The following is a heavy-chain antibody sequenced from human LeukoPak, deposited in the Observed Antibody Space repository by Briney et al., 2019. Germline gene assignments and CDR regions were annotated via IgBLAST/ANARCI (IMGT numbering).Heavy chain of an antibody. J-gene: IGHJ6*03. Sequence: GGSLRLSCVASGFSFSSYWMSWVRQTPGKGLEWVANIKQEGSARYYVDSVTGRFTISRDNAKNSLYLQMNSLRAEDTAVYYCARVGSHSGSLSLIKRNYYYYYYMDVWGKGTTVTISS. CDR2: IKQEGSAR. D-gene: IGHD3-10*01. V-gene: IGHV3-7*01. CDR3: ARVGSHSGSLSLIKRNYYYYYYMDV. CDR1: GFSFSSYW.